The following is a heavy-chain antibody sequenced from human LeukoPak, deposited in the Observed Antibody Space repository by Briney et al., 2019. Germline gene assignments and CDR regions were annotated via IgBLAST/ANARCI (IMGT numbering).Heavy chain of an antibody. CDR3: ARARITMIVVAYYFDY. Sequence: ASVKVSCKASGYTFTSYGISWVRQAPGQGLEWMGWISAYNGNTNYAQKLQGRVTMTTDTSTSTAYMELRSLRSDDTAVYYCARARITMIVVAYYFDYWGQGTLVTVSS. V-gene: IGHV1-18*01. CDR2: ISAYNGNT. D-gene: IGHD3-22*01. J-gene: IGHJ4*02. CDR1: GYTFTSYG.